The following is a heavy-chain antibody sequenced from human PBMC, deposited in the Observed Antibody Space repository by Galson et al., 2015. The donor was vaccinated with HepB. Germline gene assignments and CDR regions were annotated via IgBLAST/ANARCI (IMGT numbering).Heavy chain of an antibody. Sequence: SLRLSCAASGFTFSSYGMHWVRQAPGKGLEWVAVISYDGSNKYYADSVKGRFTISRDNAKNSLYLQMNSLRAEDTALYYCAKDIGEMATNEGLGFDYWGQGTLVTVSS. D-gene: IGHD5-24*01. CDR2: ISYDGSNK. V-gene: IGHV3-30*18. CDR3: AKDIGEMATNEGLGFDY. J-gene: IGHJ4*02. CDR1: GFTFSSYG.